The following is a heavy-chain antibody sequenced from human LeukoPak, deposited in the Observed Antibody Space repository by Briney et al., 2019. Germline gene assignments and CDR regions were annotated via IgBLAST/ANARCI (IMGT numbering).Heavy chain of an antibody. J-gene: IGHJ5*02. CDR2: IYHSGST. V-gene: IGHV4-30-2*01. CDR1: GGSISSGGYS. D-gene: IGHD3-3*01. CDR3: ARTYYDFWSGYYTKAGWFDP. Sequence: SQTLSLTCAVSGGSISSGGYSWSWIRQPPGKGLEWIGYIYHSGSTYYNPSLKSRVTISVDRSKNQFSLKLSSVTAADTAVYYCARTYYDFWSGYYTKAGWFDPWGQGTLVTVSS.